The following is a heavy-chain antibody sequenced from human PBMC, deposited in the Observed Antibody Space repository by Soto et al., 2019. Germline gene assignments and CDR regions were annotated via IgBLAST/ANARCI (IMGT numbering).Heavy chain of an antibody. CDR3: TKGATSPLDS. V-gene: IGHV5-51*01. CDR2: VYPSDSDV. Sequence: PGESLKISCQGTGYRCSSSWIGWVRQKPGKGLEWLGNVYPSDSDVRYSPAFEAQVTIPADNSIDTADLPLRNLKASDTAISYGTKGATSPLDSWGQGTRVTVSS. CDR1: GYRCSSSW. D-gene: IGHD3-16*01. J-gene: IGHJ4*02.